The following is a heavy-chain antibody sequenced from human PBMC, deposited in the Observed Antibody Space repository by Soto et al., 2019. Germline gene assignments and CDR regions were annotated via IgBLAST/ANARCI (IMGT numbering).Heavy chain of an antibody. J-gene: IGHJ4*02. CDR3: ARPPGCISDWYYFDL. CDR1: GYTFTAYY. V-gene: IGHV1-2*02. Sequence: ASVKVSCKASGYTFTAYYMHCVRQAPGQGFEWMGRISPKSGGANYAQKFQGRVTMTWDTSLNTAYMELSSLITEDTAVYYCARPPGCISDWYYFDLWGQGTQVTVSS. D-gene: IGHD3-9*01. CDR2: ISPKSGGA.